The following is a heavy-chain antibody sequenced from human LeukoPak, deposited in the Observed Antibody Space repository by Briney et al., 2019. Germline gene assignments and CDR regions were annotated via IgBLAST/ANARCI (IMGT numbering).Heavy chain of an antibody. J-gene: IGHJ4*02. CDR2: LYSDGNT. D-gene: IGHD1-14*01. Sequence: PGGSLRLSCAASGFTVITNDMTWARQAPGKGLEWVSVLYSDGNTKYADSVQGRFTISRDNSKNTLYLEMNSLGPDDTAVYYCARGVEPLAANTLAYWGQGTLVTVSS. CDR1: GFTVITND. CDR3: ARGVEPLAANTLAY. V-gene: IGHV3-53*01.